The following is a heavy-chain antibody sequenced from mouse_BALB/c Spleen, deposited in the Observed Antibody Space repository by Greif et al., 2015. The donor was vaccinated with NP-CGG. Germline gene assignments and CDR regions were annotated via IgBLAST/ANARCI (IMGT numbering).Heavy chain of an antibody. Sequence: ESGAELVRPGALVKLSCKASGFNIKDYYMHWVKQRPEQGLEWIGWIDPENGNTIYDPKFQGKASITADTSSNTAYLQLSSLTSEDTAVYYCAYGNYFDYWGQGTTLTVSS. CDR3: AYGNYFDY. J-gene: IGHJ2*01. CDR1: GFNIKDYY. CDR2: IDPENGNT. V-gene: IGHV14-1*02. D-gene: IGHD2-1*01.